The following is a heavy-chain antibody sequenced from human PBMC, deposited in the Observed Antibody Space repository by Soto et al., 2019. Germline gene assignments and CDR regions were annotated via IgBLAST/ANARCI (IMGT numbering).Heavy chain of an antibody. CDR1: GGSISSSNW. CDR2: IYHSGST. D-gene: IGHD3-22*01. J-gene: IGHJ4*02. V-gene: IGHV4-4*02. CDR3: VRAQADYDSSGYYFDY. Sequence: SETLSLTCAVSGGSISSSNWWSWVRQPPGKGLEWIGEIYHSGSTNYNPSLKSRVTISVDKSKNQFSLKLSSVTAADTAVYYCVRAQADYDSSGYYFDYWGQGTLVTVSS.